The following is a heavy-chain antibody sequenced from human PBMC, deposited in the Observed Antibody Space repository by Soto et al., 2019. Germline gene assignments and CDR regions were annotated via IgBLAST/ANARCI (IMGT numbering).Heavy chain of an antibody. V-gene: IGHV4-31*03. CDR3: ASWDYYGMDV. CDR1: GGSISSSGYY. CDR2: IYYSGST. Sequence: QVQLQESGPGLVKPSQTLSLTCTVSGGSISSSGYYWSWIRQHPGTGLEWIGYIYYSGSTYYNPSLQSRLSISADTSKHQFSLKLSAVTAADTAVYYCASWDYYGMDVWGQGTTVTVSS. J-gene: IGHJ6*02.